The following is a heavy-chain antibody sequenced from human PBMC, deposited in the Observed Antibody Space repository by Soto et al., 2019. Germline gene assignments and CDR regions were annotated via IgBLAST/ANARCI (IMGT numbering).Heavy chain of an antibody. CDR2: VYHSGST. CDR1: GGSISTSNW. Sequence: QVQLQESGPGLVKPSGTLSLTCAVSGGSISTSNWWSWVRQPPGKGLEWIGEVYHSGSTNYNPSFKSRVAMSVDKSKNQFSRKLNSVTAADPPLYYCARTSTSGTLFDYGGQGGLVTVSS. V-gene: IGHV4-4*02. D-gene: IGHD1-1*01. J-gene: IGHJ4*02. CDR3: ARTSTSGTLFDY.